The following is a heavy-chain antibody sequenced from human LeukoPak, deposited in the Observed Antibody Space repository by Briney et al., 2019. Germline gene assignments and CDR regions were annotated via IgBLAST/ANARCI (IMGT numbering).Heavy chain of an antibody. CDR2: IRYDGSNK. V-gene: IGHV3-30*02. J-gene: IGHJ4*02. D-gene: IGHD1-26*01. CDR1: GFTFSSYG. Sequence: GGSLRLSCAASGFTFSSYGMHWVRQAPGKGLEWVAFIRYDGSNKYYADSVEGRFTISRDNAKNSLYLQMNSLRAEDTAVYYCAIDGSLDWELLDWGQRTLVTVPS. CDR3: AIDGSLDWELLD.